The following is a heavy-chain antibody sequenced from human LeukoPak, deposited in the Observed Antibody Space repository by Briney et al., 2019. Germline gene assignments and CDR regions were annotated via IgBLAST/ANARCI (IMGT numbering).Heavy chain of an antibody. Sequence: GGSLRLSCAASGFTFSSYAMHWVRQAPGKGLEWVAVISYDGSNKYYADSVKGRFTISRDNSKNTLYLQMNSLRAEDTAVYYCARDAADYWGQGTLVTVSS. CDR1: GFTFSSYA. CDR3: ARDAADY. J-gene: IGHJ4*02. V-gene: IGHV3-30*04. CDR2: ISYDGSNK.